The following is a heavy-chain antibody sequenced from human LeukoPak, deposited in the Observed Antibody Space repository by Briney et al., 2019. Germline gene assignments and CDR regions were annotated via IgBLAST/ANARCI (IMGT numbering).Heavy chain of an antibody. CDR1: GFRFSDYW. V-gene: IGHV3-74*01. CDR2: TSKDGSDT. J-gene: IGHJ4*02. Sequence: GGSLRLSCAASGFRFSDYWMHWVRQGPGKGPEWLSRTSKDGSDTFYADAAKGRSTASRDNAKNTVYLQVTNVRPEDTAVYFCARGGYSGSYYRFSWGQGTLVTVAS. CDR3: ARGGYSGSYYRFS. D-gene: IGHD6-25*01.